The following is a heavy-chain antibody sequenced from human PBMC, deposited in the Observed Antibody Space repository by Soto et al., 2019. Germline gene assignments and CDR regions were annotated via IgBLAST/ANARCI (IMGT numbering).Heavy chain of an antibody. CDR2: IFYSGTT. J-gene: IGHJ5*02. Sequence: SETLSLTCTVSGGSSSSGNYYWSWIRQPPGQGLEWIGYIFYSGTTYYNPSLKSRVTISLDTSGNQFSLKLSSVTAADTAVYYCARGRVVVPDAVMFTCLDPWGQGALVTVYS. CDR1: GGSSSSGNYY. CDR3: ARGRVVVPDAVMFTCLDP. V-gene: IGHV4-30-4*02. D-gene: IGHD2-2*01.